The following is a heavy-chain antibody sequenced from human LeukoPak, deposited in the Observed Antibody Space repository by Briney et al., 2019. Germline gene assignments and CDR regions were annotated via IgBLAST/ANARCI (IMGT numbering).Heavy chain of an antibody. V-gene: IGHV3-23*01. Sequence: PGGSLRLSCAASGFTFSSYAMSWVRQAPGKGLEWVSAISGSGGSTYYADSVKGRFTISRDNSKNTLYLQMNSLRAEDTAVYYCAKVGKGIAVAVYYFDYWGQGTLVTVSS. CDR2: ISGSGGST. CDR3: AKVGKGIAVAVYYFDY. CDR1: GFTFSSYA. J-gene: IGHJ4*02. D-gene: IGHD6-19*01.